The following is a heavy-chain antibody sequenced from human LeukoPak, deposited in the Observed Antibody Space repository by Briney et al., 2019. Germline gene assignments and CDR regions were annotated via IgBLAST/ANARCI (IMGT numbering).Heavy chain of an antibody. CDR3: ARGGGSGSYSAYYYGMDV. Sequence: AASVKVPCKASGYTFTSYGISWVRQAPGQGLEWMGWISAYNGNTNYAQKLQGRVTMTTDTSTSTAYMELRSLRSDDTAVYYCARGGGSGSYSAYYYGMDVWGQGTTVTVSS. J-gene: IGHJ6*02. V-gene: IGHV1-18*01. CDR2: ISAYNGNT. D-gene: IGHD3-10*01. CDR1: GYTFTSYG.